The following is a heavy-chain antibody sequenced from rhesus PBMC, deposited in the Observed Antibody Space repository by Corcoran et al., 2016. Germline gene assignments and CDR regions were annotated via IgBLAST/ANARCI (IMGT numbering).Heavy chain of an antibody. J-gene: IGHJ4*01. CDR1: GFTFGDYG. Sequence: EVQLVESGGGLVQPGGSLRLSCAASGFTFGDYGMHWVRKAPGKDLGGVSLISSNVNTVNYAASGKGRFTVSRENAKDSLSLQMSSLKAEDTAVYYCTNYGSSPRNYWGQGVLVTVSS. D-gene: IGHD4-29*01. CDR2: ISSNVNTV. V-gene: IGHV3-183*02. CDR3: TNYGSSPRNY.